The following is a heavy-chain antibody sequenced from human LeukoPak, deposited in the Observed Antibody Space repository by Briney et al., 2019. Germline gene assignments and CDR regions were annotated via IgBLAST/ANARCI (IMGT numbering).Heavy chain of an antibody. CDR1: GFTFSSYW. J-gene: IGHJ3*02. V-gene: IGHV3-74*01. CDR3: ARDRDYYDSSGSHYDAFDI. CDR2: INHDGSNT. Sequence: PGGSLRLSCAASGFTFSSYWMHWARQAPGMGLVWVSRINHDGSNTKYADSVKGRFTISRDNAKKTLYLQMNSLRGEHTAVYYCARDRDYYDSSGSHYDAFDIWGQGTMVTVSP. D-gene: IGHD3-22*01.